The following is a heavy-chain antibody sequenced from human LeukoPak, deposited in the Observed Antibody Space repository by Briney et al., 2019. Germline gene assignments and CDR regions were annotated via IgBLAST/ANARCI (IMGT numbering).Heavy chain of an antibody. J-gene: IGHJ3*02. Sequence: ASVKVSCKASGYTFTSYGITCVRQAPGQGPVWMGWISAYSGDTAYAQKLQGRVTMTTDTSTSTVYLELRSLRSDDTAVYYCARGGRTAGDAFDIWGQGTMVTVSS. D-gene: IGHD6-13*01. CDR3: ARGGRTAGDAFDI. CDR2: ISAYSGDT. V-gene: IGHV1-18*01. CDR1: GYTFTSYG.